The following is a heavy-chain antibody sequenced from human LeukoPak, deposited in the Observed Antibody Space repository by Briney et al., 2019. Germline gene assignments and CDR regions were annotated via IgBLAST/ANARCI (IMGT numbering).Heavy chain of an antibody. CDR1: GFTFSSCV. CDR3: ARDWVYKIDY. V-gene: IGHV3-74*01. J-gene: IGHJ4*02. CDR2: ISHDGII. D-gene: IGHD5-24*01. Sequence: PGGSLRLSCETAGFTFSSCVMRWVRRTPGKGLVWVSRISHDGIISYADSVKGRFTISRDNAKNTLILQMNSLRVEDTAVYYCARDWVYKIDYWGRGTLVTVSS.